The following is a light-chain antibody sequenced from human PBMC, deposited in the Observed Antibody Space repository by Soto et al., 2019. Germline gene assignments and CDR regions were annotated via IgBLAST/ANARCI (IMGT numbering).Light chain of an antibody. CDR1: QNVSTW. V-gene: IGKV1-5*01. Sequence: DIQMTQSPSTLSASVGDRVTITCRASQNVSTWMTWYQQKPGKAPKLLVFGASTLYVGVPSRFSGSGSGTEFTLTINSLQPDGFASYYCQQYSVYSSFGGGTKVDLK. CDR2: GAS. J-gene: IGKJ4*01. CDR3: QQYSVYSS.